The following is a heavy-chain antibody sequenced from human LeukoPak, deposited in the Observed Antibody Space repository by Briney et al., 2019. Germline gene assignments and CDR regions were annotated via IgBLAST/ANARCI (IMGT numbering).Heavy chain of an antibody. V-gene: IGHV4-4*07. Sequence: SETLSLTCTVSGGSISSYYWSWIRQPAGKGLEWIGRIYTSGSTNYNPSLKSRVTMSVDTSKNQFSLKLGSVTAADTAVYYSAREDSSGHSDYWGQGTLVTVSS. CDR3: AREDSSGHSDY. J-gene: IGHJ4*02. CDR1: GGSISSYY. CDR2: IYTSGST. D-gene: IGHD6-19*01.